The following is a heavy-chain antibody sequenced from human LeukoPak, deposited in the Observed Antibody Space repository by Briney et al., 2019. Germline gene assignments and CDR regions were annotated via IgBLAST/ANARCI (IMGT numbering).Heavy chain of an antibody. CDR1: GGSISGYY. J-gene: IGHJ4*02. CDR2: FSNSGTF. D-gene: IGHD5-24*01. CDR3: ARVRTYDGYNFIDF. Sequence: PSETLSLTCTVSGGSISGYYWSWIRQPPGQGLDYIGYFSNSGTFSYNPSLQSRVSMSMDKSKNQFFLRLTSVTAADTAVYYCARVRTYDGYNFIDFWGRGTLVAVSS. V-gene: IGHV4-59*08.